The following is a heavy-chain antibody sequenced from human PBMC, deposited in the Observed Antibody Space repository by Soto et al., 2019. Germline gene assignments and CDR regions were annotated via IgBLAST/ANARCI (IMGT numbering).Heavy chain of an antibody. D-gene: IGHD1-1*01. Sequence: QVQLVQSGAEVKKPGASVKVSCKASGYTFTSYYMHWVRQAPGQGLAWMGIINPSGGSTSYAQKFQGRVTMARDTSTSAVYMELSSLRSEDTAVYYCARDEIGYGDWGQGTLVTVSS. V-gene: IGHV1-46*01. J-gene: IGHJ4*02. CDR2: INPSGGST. CDR1: GYTFTSYY. CDR3: ARDEIGYGD.